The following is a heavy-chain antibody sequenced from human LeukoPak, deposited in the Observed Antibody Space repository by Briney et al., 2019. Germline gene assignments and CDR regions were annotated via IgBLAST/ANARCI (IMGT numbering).Heavy chain of an antibody. Sequence: SETLSLTCAVYGGSFSGYYWSWIRQPPGKGLEWIGEINHSGSTNYNPSLKSRVTISVDTSKNQFSLKLSPVTAADTAVYYCAKRHDSSGTAGYYFDYWGQGTLVTVSS. J-gene: IGHJ4*02. D-gene: IGHD3-22*01. V-gene: IGHV4-34*01. CDR1: GGSFSGYY. CDR3: AKRHDSSGTAGYYFDY. CDR2: INHSGST.